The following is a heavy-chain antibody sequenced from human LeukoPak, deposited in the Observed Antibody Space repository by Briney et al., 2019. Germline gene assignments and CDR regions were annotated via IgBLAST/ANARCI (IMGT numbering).Heavy chain of an antibody. CDR2: ISYNSYTR. CDR1: GFAFSGYS. CDR3: ARDGDGNFDY. Sequence: GGALRLSCAAYGFAFSGYSMTWIRQAPGKGLEWVAYISYNSYTRPYADSVKGQFTISRDNAKKSRYLQMNSLRAEDTAMYYCARDGDGNFDYWGQGTLVTVSS. J-gene: IGHJ4*02. V-gene: IGHV3-48*04. D-gene: IGHD4-17*01.